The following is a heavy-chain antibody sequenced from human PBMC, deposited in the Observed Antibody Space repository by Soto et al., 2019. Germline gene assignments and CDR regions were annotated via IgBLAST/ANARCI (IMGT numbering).Heavy chain of an antibody. V-gene: IGHV3-43*01. D-gene: IGHD3-22*01. CDR1: GFTFDDYT. Sequence: PGGSLRLSCAASGFTFDDYTMHWVRQAPGKGLEWVSLISWDGGSTYYADSVKGRFTISRDNSKNSLYLQMNSLRTEDTALYYCAKDIWGYYDSSGQYGMDVWGQGTTVTVSS. CDR3: AKDIWGYYDSSGQYGMDV. CDR2: ISWDGGST. J-gene: IGHJ6*02.